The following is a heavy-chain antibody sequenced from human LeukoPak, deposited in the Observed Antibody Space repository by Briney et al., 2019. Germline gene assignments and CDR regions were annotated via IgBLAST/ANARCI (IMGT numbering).Heavy chain of an antibody. Sequence: SVKVSCKASGGTFSSYAISWVRQAPGQGLEWVGGIIPIFGTANYAQKFQGRVTITADESTSTAYMELSSLRSEDTAVYYCARVFGEMYYYDSDNSGYFDYWGQGTLVTVSS. CDR1: GGTFSSYA. CDR3: ARVFGEMYYYDSDNSGYFDY. D-gene: IGHD3-22*01. J-gene: IGHJ4*02. V-gene: IGHV1-69*01. CDR2: IIPIFGTA.